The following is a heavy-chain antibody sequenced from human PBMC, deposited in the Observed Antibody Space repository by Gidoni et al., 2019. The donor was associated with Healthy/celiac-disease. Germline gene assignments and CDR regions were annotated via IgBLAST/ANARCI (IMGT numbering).Heavy chain of an antibody. Sequence: QVQLVESGGGVVQPGRSLRLSCAASGFTFRSYGMHWVRQAPGKGLEWVAVISYDGSNKYYADSVKGRFTISRDNSKNTLYLQMNSLRAEDTAVYYCAKVEYYYDSSGYYPIDYWGQGTLVTVSS. D-gene: IGHD3-22*01. V-gene: IGHV3-30*18. CDR2: ISYDGSNK. J-gene: IGHJ4*02. CDR1: GFTFRSYG. CDR3: AKVEYYYDSSGYYPIDY.